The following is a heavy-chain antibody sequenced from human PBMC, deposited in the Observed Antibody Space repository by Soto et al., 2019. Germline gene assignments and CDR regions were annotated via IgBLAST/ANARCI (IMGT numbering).Heavy chain of an antibody. V-gene: IGHV3-74*01. Sequence: DVQLVESGGGLAQPGGSLRLSCAASGFTFSSYWMHWVGQAPGKGLVGVSRISSDESSTTYADSVKGRFTISRDNAKNTLYLQMNSLRADDTAAYYCARGHSGTYYRAFDYWGQGTLVTVSS. CDR2: ISSDESST. J-gene: IGHJ4*02. CDR1: GFTFSSYW. D-gene: IGHD1-26*01. CDR3: ARGHSGTYYRAFDY.